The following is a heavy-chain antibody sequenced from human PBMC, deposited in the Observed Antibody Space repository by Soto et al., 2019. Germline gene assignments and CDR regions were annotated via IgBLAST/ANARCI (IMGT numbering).Heavy chain of an antibody. CDR2: INPSFGTA. Sequence: SVKVSCKASGYTFTSYYMHWVRQAPGQGLEWMGVINPSFGTANYAQKFQGRVTITADESTSTAYMELSSLRSEDTAVYYCARSVATYTYYFDYWGQGTLVTVSS. CDR1: GYTFTSYY. J-gene: IGHJ4*02. V-gene: IGHV1-69*13. CDR3: ARSVATYTYYFDY. D-gene: IGHD5-12*01.